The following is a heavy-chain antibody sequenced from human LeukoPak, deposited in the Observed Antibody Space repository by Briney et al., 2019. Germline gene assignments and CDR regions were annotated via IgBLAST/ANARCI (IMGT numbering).Heavy chain of an antibody. CDR1: GGSISSYY. CDR3: ARHLYDFWSGYYRSVGAFDI. V-gene: IGHV4-59*01. J-gene: IGHJ3*02. D-gene: IGHD3-3*01. CDR2: IYYSGST. Sequence: SETLSLTCTVSGGSISSYYWSWIRQPPGKGLEWIGYIYYSGSTNYNPSLKSRVTISVDTSKNQFSLKLSSVTAADTAVYYCARHLYDFWSGYYRSVGAFDIWGQGTMVTVSS.